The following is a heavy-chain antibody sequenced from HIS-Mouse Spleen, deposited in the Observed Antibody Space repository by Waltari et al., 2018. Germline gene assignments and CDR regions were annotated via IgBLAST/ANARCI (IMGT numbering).Heavy chain of an antibody. CDR2: IKSKTDGGTT. V-gene: IGHV3-15*01. CDR1: GFTFSTAW. Sequence: EVQLVESGGGLVKPGGSLRLSCSASGFTFSTAWMSWVRRAPGKGLEWVGRIKSKTDGGTTDYAAPVKGRFTISRDDSKNTLYLQMNSLKTEDTAVYYCTTGYCSGGSCYYYYYGMDVWGQGTTVTVSS. D-gene: IGHD2-15*01. J-gene: IGHJ6*02. CDR3: TTGYCSGGSCYYYYYGMDV.